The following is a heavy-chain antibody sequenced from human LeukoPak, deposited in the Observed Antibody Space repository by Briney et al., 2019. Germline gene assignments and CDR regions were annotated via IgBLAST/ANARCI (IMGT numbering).Heavy chain of an antibody. Sequence: GGSLRLSCAASEFTFSIYAMSWVRQAPGKGLEWVSAISGSGVSTYYADSVKGRFTISRDNSKDTLYLQMSNLRAEDMAVYYCAKYTPANYYGSGSIFDYWGQGTLVTVSS. CDR2: ISGSGVST. D-gene: IGHD3-10*01. CDR3: AKYTPANYYGSGSIFDY. J-gene: IGHJ4*02. CDR1: EFTFSIYA. V-gene: IGHV3-23*01.